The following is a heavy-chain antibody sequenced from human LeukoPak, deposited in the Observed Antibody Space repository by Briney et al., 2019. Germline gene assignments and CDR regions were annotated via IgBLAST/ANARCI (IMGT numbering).Heavy chain of an antibody. CDR3: ARLYCSGGSCSSSFDY. D-gene: IGHD2-15*01. CDR1: GFTLSSYW. Sequence: PGGSLRLSCAASGFTLSSYWMTWVRQAPGKGLEWVVSINQDGSEKYYVDSVKGRFTISRDNAKNSLYLQMNSLRAEDTAVYYCARLYCSGGSCSSSFDYWGQGTLVTVSS. J-gene: IGHJ4*02. V-gene: IGHV3-7*04. CDR2: INQDGSEK.